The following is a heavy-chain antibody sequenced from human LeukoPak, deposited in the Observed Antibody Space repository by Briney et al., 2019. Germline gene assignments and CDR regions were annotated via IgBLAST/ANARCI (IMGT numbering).Heavy chain of an antibody. D-gene: IGHD6-19*01. V-gene: IGHV3-23*01. Sequence: GSLRLSFAASGFTFSNYDMSWVRQAPGKGLEWVSSISDSGGSTYYADSGKGRFTISRDNSKNTLYLQMTNLRAADTAVYYCAKDLSRAVAADWFDPWDQGSLVTVSS. CDR3: AKDLSRAVAADWFDP. J-gene: IGHJ5*02. CDR1: GFTFSNYD. CDR2: ISDSGGST.